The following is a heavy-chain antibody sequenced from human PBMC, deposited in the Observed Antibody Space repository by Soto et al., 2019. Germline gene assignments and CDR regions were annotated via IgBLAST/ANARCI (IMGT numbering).Heavy chain of an antibody. CDR3: ARDRNYYYGMDV. J-gene: IGHJ6*02. CDR1: GGNIRSYY. CDR2: IYYSGST. Sequence: SEPLSLACTVFGGNIRSYYWSLIRQPPGKGLEWIGYIYYSGSTNYNPSLKSRVTISVDTSKNQFSLKLSSVTAADTAVYYCARDRNYYYGMDVWGQGTTVTVSS. V-gene: IGHV4-59*01.